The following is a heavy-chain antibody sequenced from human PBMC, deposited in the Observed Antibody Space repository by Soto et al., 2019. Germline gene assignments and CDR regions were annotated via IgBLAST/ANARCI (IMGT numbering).Heavy chain of an antibody. Sequence: ASVKVSCKASGYTFTSYYMHWVRQAPGQGLEWMGIINPGGGSTSYAQKLQGRVTMTRDTSTSTVYMELSSLRSEDTAVYYCARLITGTTGYGMDVWGQGTTVTV. D-gene: IGHD1-7*01. CDR2: INPGGGST. CDR3: ARLITGTTGYGMDV. V-gene: IGHV1-46*01. J-gene: IGHJ6*02. CDR1: GYTFTSYY.